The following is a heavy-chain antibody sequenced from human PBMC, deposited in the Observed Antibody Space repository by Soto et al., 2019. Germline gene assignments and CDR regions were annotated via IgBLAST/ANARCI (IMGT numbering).Heavy chain of an antibody. V-gene: IGHV4-39*01. D-gene: IGHD6-13*01. CDR2: IYYSGST. Sequence: PSETLSLTCTVSGGSISSSSYYWGWIRQPPGKGLGWIGSIYYSGSTYYNPSLKSRVTISVDTSKNQFSLKLSSVTAADTAVYYCARRQSSSWYGLWGQGTLVTVAS. CDR1: GGSISSSSYY. CDR3: ARRQSSSWYGL. J-gene: IGHJ4*02.